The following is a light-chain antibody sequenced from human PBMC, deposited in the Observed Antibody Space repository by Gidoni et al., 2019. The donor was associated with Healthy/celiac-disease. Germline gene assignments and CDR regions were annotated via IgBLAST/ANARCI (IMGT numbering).Light chain of an antibody. Sequence: DMVMRQSPHYLLVTPGEAAAISCRSSHSLLQSNGYNYLDWYLQKPGQSPQLLIYLGSNRASGVPDRFSVSGSGTDFTLKISRVEAEDVGVYYCMQALQTPFTFGGGTKVEIK. CDR2: LGS. CDR1: HSLLQSNGYNY. CDR3: MQALQTPFT. J-gene: IGKJ4*01. V-gene: IGKV2-28*01.